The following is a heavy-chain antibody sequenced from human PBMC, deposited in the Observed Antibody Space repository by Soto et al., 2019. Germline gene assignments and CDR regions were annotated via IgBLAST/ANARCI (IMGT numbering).Heavy chain of an antibody. CDR1: GFTFSSYS. CDR2: ISSSSSYI. CDR3: ARGGFLEWLLPSEFDY. Sequence: PGGSLRLSFAASGFTFSSYSMNWVRQAPGKGLEWVSSISSSSSYIYYADSVKGRFTISRDNAKNSLYLQMNSLRAEDTAVYYCARGGFLEWLLPSEFDYWGQGTLVTVSS. J-gene: IGHJ4*02. V-gene: IGHV3-21*01. D-gene: IGHD3-3*01.